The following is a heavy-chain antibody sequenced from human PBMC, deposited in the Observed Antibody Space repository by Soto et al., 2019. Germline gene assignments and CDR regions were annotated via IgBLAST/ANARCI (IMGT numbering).Heavy chain of an antibody. V-gene: IGHV1-18*01. J-gene: IGHJ6*02. CDR1: GYTFSRYG. D-gene: IGHD2-8*01. Sequence: QGQLVQSGPEAKKSGASVKVSCKASGYTFSRYGISWVRQAPGQGLEWMGWISGYNGDTKYAQKVQGRVTMTIDTSKYTAYMELRSLTSDDTAIYYCAKNGQPPYYYYGMDVWGQGTTVTVSS. CDR2: ISGYNGDT. CDR3: AKNGQPPYYYYGMDV.